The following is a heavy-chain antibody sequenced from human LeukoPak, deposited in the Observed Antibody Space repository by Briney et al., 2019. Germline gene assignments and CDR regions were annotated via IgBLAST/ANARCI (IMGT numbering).Heavy chain of an antibody. V-gene: IGHV3-21*04. Sequence: GGSLRLSCAASGFTFSSYSMNWVRQAPGKGLEWVSSISSSSSYIYYADSVKGRFTISRDNAKNSLYLQMNSLRAEDTAVYYCVTYYYDSSGYCSRSDYWGQGTLVTVSS. CDR2: ISSSSSYI. CDR1: GFTFSSYS. D-gene: IGHD3-22*01. J-gene: IGHJ4*02. CDR3: VTYYYDSSGYCSRSDY.